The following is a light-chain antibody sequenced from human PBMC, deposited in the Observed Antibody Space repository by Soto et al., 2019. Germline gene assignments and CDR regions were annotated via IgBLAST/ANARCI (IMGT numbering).Light chain of an antibody. J-gene: IGKJ3*01. CDR3: QPYRSAPPQFT. CDR1: QSVSSSY. V-gene: IGKV3-20*01. Sequence: EIVLAQSPGTLSLSPGERATLSCRASQSVSSSYLAWYQQRPGQAPRLLIFGASYRATGIPDRFSGSGSGTDSTLTISRLEPEDFAFYYYQPYRSAPPQFTFGPGTKVDSK. CDR2: GAS.